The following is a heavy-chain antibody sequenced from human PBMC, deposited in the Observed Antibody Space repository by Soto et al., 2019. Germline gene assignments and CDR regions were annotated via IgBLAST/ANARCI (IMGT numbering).Heavy chain of an antibody. CDR1: GYIFTTYW. CDR2: VYPAGSDT. J-gene: IGHJ3*02. Sequence: GESLKISRKVSGYIFTTYWIGCVRQGPVQGLEWMGVVYPAGSDTIYSPSSQGQVTISAGKSISTAYPQCKSLKASDTAIYFCARPYTMVDAFDIWGQGAMVTVSS. V-gene: IGHV5-51*01. CDR3: ARPYTMVDAFDI. D-gene: IGHD3-10*01.